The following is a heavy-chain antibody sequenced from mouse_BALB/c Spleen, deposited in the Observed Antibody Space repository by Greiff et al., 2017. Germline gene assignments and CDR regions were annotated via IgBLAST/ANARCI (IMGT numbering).Heavy chain of an antibody. Sequence: EVKLMESGGGLVQPGGSLRLSCATSGFTFTDYYMSWVRQPPGKALEWLGFIRSKANGYTTEYSASVKGRFTISRDNSQSILYLQMNTMRAEDSATYYCARDGEVVGTYWYFDVWGAGTTVTVSS. J-gene: IGHJ1*01. V-gene: IGHV7-3*02. CDR1: GFTFTDYY. D-gene: IGHD3-3*01. CDR2: IRSKANGYTT. CDR3: ARDGEVVGTYWYFDV.